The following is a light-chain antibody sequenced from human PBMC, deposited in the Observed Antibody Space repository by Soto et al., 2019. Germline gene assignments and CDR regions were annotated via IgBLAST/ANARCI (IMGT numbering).Light chain of an antibody. Sequence: DIQMTQYPSSLYASVGDRVTITCRASQSISSYLYWYQQKPGKAPKLLIYAASSLQSGVPSRFSGSGSGTDVTLTISSLQPEDFANYDCQQSYSTSWTVGQGNKVEIK. CDR3: QQSYSTSWT. CDR2: AAS. J-gene: IGKJ1*01. CDR1: QSISSY. V-gene: IGKV1-39*01.